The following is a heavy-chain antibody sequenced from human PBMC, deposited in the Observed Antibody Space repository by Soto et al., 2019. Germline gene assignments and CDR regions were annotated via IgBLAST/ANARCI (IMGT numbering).Heavy chain of an antibody. CDR1: GFTFTSYG. D-gene: IGHD3-3*01. CDR3: AGDEDLWGGSLLH. J-gene: IGHJ4*01. V-gene: IGHV1-18*01. CDR2: VNAFNGKR. Sequence: QVQLVQSGPELKNPGASVKVSCKASGFTFTSYGFSWVLQAPGQGLEWMGWVNAFNGKRNYAHNLQGRVTMTTHTSTSTQYIELRSARSDRTAYYYYAGDEDLWGGSLLHWGLGTLVTVSS.